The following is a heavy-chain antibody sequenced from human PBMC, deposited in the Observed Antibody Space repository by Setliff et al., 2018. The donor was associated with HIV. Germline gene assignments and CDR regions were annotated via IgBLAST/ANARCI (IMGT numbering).Heavy chain of an antibody. CDR3: ARDGYKWNDNALEI. CDR1: GGSISSGSYY. D-gene: IGHD1-20*01. Sequence: SETLSLTCTVSGGSISSGSYYWSWIRQPAGKGLEWIGRIYTSGSTNYNPSLKSRVTISVDKSKNQFSLKLSSVTAADTAVYYCARDGYKWNDNALEIWGLGTVVTVSS. J-gene: IGHJ3*02. V-gene: IGHV4-61*02. CDR2: IYTSGST.